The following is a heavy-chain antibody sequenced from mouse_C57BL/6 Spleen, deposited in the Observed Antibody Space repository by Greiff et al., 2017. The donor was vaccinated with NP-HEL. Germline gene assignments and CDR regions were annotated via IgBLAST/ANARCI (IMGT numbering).Heavy chain of an antibody. V-gene: IGHV5-16*01. Sequence: DVMLVESEGGLVQPGSSMKLSCTASGFTFSDYYMAWVRQVPEKGLEWVANINYDGSSTYYLDSLKSRFIISRDNAKNMLYLQMSSLKSEDTATYYCARADYYGSSYWYFDVWGTGTTVTVSS. CDR2: INYDGSST. CDR3: ARADYYGSSYWYFDV. CDR1: GFTFSDYY. J-gene: IGHJ1*03. D-gene: IGHD1-1*01.